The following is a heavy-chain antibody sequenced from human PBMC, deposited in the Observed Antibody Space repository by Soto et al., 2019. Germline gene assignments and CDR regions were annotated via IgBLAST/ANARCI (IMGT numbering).Heavy chain of an antibody. Sequence: GGSLRLSCAASGFTFTRYSMNWVRQAPGKGLEWVSSITISSRGINYADSVKGRFTISRDNAKNSVYLQMNSLRAEDTAVYYCARDYYYDSSGYSPLDYWGQGTLVTVSS. CDR3: ARDYYYDSSGYSPLDY. CDR1: GFTFTRYS. J-gene: IGHJ4*02. CDR2: ITISSRGI. V-gene: IGHV3-21*01. D-gene: IGHD3-22*01.